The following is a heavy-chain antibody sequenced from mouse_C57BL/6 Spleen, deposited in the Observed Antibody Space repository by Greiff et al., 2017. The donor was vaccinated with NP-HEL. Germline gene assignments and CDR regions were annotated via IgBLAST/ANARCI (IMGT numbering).Heavy chain of an antibody. V-gene: IGHV1-54*01. Sequence: VQLQQSGAELVRPGTSVKVSCKASGYAFTNYLIEWVKQRPGQGLEWIGVINPGSGGTNYNEKFKGKATLTVDKSSSTAYLQLSSLTSEDSAVYFCARPITTGVAPYYCARDYWGQGTSVTVSS. CDR2: INPGSGGT. CDR3: ARPITTGVAPYYCARDY. D-gene: IGHD1-1*01. CDR1: GYAFTNYL. J-gene: IGHJ4*01.